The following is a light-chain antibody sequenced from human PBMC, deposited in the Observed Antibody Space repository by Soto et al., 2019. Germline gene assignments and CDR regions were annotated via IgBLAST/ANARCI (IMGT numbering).Light chain of an antibody. J-gene: IGKJ1*01. CDR2: GAS. Sequence: EIVLTQSPGTLSLSPGERATLSCRASQSINNNYLAWYQQKRGQDPRLLIYGASSRATGIPDRFSGSGSGTDFTLTISRLEPEDFAVYYCQHSCGSPRTFGQGTKVEIK. V-gene: IGKV3-20*01. CDR3: QHSCGSPRT. CDR1: QSINNNY.